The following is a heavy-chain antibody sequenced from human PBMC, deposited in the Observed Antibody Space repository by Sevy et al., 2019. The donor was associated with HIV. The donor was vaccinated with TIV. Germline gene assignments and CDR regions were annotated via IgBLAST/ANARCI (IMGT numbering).Heavy chain of an antibody. CDR2: IYSSDT. CDR1: GFIVSRKY. J-gene: IGHJ6*02. D-gene: IGHD3-22*01. Sequence: GGSLRLSCAASGFIVSRKYMSWVRQAPGKGLEWVSLIYSSDTYYADSVKGRFTISRDSSKNTLYLQMDSLRADDTAVYYGARGDQYDGSDYDGDYYVMDVWGQGTAVTVSS. CDR3: ARGDQYDGSDYDGDYYVMDV. V-gene: IGHV3-53*01.